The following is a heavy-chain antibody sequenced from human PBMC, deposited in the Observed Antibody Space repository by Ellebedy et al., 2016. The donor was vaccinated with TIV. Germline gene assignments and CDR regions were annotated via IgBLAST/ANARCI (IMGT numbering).Heavy chain of an antibody. CDR1: GFTFSGYW. Sequence: GESLKISXAASGFTFSGYWMSWVRQAPGKGLEWVANIKSDGSDKNYVDSVKGRFTISRDNAKNSLYLQINSLRAEDTAVYYCVRGGGALDFWGQGTLVTVSS. CDR2: IKSDGSDK. J-gene: IGHJ4*02. CDR3: VRGGGALDF. V-gene: IGHV3-7*01. D-gene: IGHD3-16*01.